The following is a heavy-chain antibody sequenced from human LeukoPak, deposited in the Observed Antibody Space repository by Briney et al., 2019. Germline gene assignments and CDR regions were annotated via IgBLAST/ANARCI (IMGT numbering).Heavy chain of an antibody. CDR2: IYYSGST. J-gene: IGHJ6*02. CDR1: GGSISSYY. CDR3: ARESPRQLVPLDV. D-gene: IGHD6-6*01. V-gene: IGHV4-59*06. Sequence: SETLSLTCTVSGGSISSYYWSWIRQHPGKGLEWIGYIYYSGSTYYNPSLKSRVTISVDTSKNQFSLKLSSVTAADTAVYYCARESPRQLVPLDVWGQGTTVTVSS.